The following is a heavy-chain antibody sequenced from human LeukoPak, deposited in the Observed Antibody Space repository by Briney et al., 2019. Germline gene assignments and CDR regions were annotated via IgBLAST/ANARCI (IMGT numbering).Heavy chain of an antibody. J-gene: IGHJ4*02. Sequence: GGSLRLSCAASELTFSNYAMTWVRQAPGKGLEWVSGISGRGVTDYADFVKGRFTISRDNSKNTVYLQMNSLRAEDTAVYYCAKDLNWGGRWGQGTLVTVSS. D-gene: IGHD3-16*01. V-gene: IGHV3-23*01. CDR3: AKDLNWGGR. CDR2: ISGRGVT. CDR1: ELTFSNYA.